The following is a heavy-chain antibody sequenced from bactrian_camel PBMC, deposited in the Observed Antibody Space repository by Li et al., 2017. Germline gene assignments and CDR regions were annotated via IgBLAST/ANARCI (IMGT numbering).Heavy chain of an antibody. CDR2: ILIGGGTT. D-gene: IGHD2*01. Sequence: DVQLVESGGGSVREGGSLRLSCVASGYSTSMYAVAWFRQAPGNEREGVASILIGGGTTYYADSVKGRFTISQNSAMNTVYLQMNSLNPEDTAMYYCALRRGNCPPRSIVESFNYWGQGTQVTVS. J-gene: IGHJ4*01. V-gene: IGHV3S40*01. CDR3: ALRRGNCPPRSIVESFNY. CDR1: GYSTSMYA.